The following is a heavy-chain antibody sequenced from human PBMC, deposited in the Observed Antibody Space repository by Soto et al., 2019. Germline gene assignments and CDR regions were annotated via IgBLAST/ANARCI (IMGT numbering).Heavy chain of an antibody. D-gene: IGHD2-21*01. CDR1: GGSISSGGYS. V-gene: IGHV4-30-2*01. Sequence: SETLSLTCAVSGGSISSGGYSWSWIRQPPGKGLECIGYIYHSGSTYYNPSLKSLVTISVDRSKNQFSLKLSSVTAADTAVYYCARGPPLLWWSQGTLVTVSS. CDR3: ARGPPLLW. CDR2: IYHSGST. J-gene: IGHJ4*02.